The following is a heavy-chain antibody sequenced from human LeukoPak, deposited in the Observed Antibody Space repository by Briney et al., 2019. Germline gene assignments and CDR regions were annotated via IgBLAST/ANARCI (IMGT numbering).Heavy chain of an antibody. J-gene: IGHJ4*02. Sequence: SETLSLTCAVYGGSFSGYYWSWVRQPPGKGLEWIGEINHSGSTNYNPSLKSRVSISVDTSKNQFSLRLSSVTAADTAVYYCARGQGITLGLGYWGQGTLVTVSS. D-gene: IGHD3-10*01. V-gene: IGHV4-34*01. CDR1: GGSFSGYY. CDR3: ARGQGITLGLGY. CDR2: INHSGST.